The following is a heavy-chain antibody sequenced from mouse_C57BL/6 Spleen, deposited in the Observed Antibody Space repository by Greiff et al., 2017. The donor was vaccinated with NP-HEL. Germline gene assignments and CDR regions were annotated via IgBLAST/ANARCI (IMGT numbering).Heavy chain of an antibody. CDR2: INPNNGGT. J-gene: IGHJ2*01. V-gene: IGHV1-26*01. CDR3: ARGGYVSYFDY. CDR1: GYTFTDYY. Sequence: EVQLQQSGPELVKPGASVKISCKASGYTFTDYYMNWVKQSHGKSLEWIGDINPNNGGTSYNQKFKGKATLTVDKSSSTAYMELRSLTSEDSAVYYCARGGYVSYFDYWGQGTTLTVSS. D-gene: IGHD3-1*01.